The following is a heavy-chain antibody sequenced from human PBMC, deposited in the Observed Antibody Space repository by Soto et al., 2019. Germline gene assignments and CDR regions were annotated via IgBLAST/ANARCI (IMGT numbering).Heavy chain of an antibody. Sequence: QVQLQESGPGLVKPSGTLSLTCAVSHGSISNNNWWSWVRQPPGKGLEWIGEIYHSGSTNYNPSLXXXXXIXVXXSKXQFSXXXGSXXXXXXXXXXXXXXXXVTTGYXYYYYMDV. D-gene: IGHD4-17*01. CDR2: IYHSGST. J-gene: IGHJ6*03. CDR3: XXXXXVTTGYXYYYYMDV. V-gene: IGHV4-4*02. CDR1: HGSISNNNW.